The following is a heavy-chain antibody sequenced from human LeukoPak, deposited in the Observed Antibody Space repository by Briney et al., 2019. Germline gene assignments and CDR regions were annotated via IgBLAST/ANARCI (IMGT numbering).Heavy chain of an antibody. D-gene: IGHD2-21*02. V-gene: IGHV3-23*01. CDR1: GFTFSSYA. CDR3: AKDHCGGDCYSAFGY. J-gene: IGHJ4*02. Sequence: GGSLRLSCAASGFTFSSYAMSWVRQAPGKGLEWVSAISGSGGGAYYADSVKGRFTISRDNSKNTLYLQMNSLRAEDTAVYYCAKDHCGGDCYSAFGYWGQGTLVTVSS. CDR2: ISGSGGGA.